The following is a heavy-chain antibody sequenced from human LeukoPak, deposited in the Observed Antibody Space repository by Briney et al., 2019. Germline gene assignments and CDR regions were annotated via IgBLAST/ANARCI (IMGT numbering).Heavy chain of an antibody. D-gene: IGHD3-22*01. V-gene: IGHV3-9*01. Sequence: GRSLRLSCAASGFTFDDYAMHWVRQAPGKGLEWVSGISWNSGSIGYADSVKGRFTISRDNAKNTLYLQMKSLRAEDTAMYYCARDQAAYYDASAIDYWGQGTLVTVSS. CDR2: ISWNSGSI. J-gene: IGHJ4*02. CDR3: ARDQAAYYDASAIDY. CDR1: GFTFDDYA.